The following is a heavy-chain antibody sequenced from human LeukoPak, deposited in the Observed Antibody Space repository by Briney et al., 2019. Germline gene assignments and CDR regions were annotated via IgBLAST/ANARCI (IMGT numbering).Heavy chain of an antibody. J-gene: IGHJ4*02. Sequence: NPSETLSLTCTVSGGSISRSYWSWIRQPPGKGLEWIGYIYYSGSTNYNPSLKSRVTISVDTSKNQFSLKLSSVTAADTAVYYCARVIVRGQIDYWGQGTLVTVSS. D-gene: IGHD1-26*01. CDR2: IYYSGST. CDR3: ARVIVRGQIDY. CDR1: GGSISRSY. V-gene: IGHV4-59*01.